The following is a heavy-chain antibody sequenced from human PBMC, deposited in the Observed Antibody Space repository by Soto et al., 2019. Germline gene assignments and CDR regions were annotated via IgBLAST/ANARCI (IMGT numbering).Heavy chain of an antibody. CDR3: ARERYYYDSSGSPAWYGMDV. CDR1: GYTFTSYY. CDR2: INPSGGST. Sequence: QVQLVQSGAEVKKPGASVKVSCKASGYTFTSYYMHWVRQAPGQGLEWMGIINPSGGSTSYAQKFQGRVTMAMYTATITVYMVLSRLRSEDTAVYYSARERYYYDSSGSPAWYGMDVWGKGTTVTVSS. J-gene: IGHJ6*04. D-gene: IGHD3-22*01. V-gene: IGHV1-46*01.